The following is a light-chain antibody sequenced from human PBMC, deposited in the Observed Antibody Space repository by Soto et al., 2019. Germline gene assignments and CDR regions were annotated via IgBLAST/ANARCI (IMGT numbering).Light chain of an antibody. CDR2: GVS. J-gene: IGKJ1*01. V-gene: IGKV3-20*01. CDR1: QRASRQY. Sequence: VLTQSPDTLSSSPGERATLSCRASQRASRQYLSWYQQRPDQPPRLLIYGVSMRAAGIPDRFSGSGSGSEFTLTINRLEPEDFAVYYCQDFDSPQWTFGQGTKVEN. CDR3: QDFDSPQWT.